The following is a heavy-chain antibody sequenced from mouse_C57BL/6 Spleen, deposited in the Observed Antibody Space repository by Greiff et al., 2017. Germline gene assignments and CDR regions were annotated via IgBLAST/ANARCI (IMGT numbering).Heavy chain of an antibody. Sequence: VQLQQSGAELVRPGSSVKLSCKASGYTFTSYWMHWVKQRPIQGLEWIGNIDPSDSETHYNQKFKDKATLTVDKSSSTAYMQLSSLTSEDSAVYYCARDSSGYSYWGQGTLVTVSA. CDR3: ARDSSGYSY. CDR1: GYTFTSYW. V-gene: IGHV1-52*01. CDR2: IDPSDSET. J-gene: IGHJ3*01. D-gene: IGHD3-2*02.